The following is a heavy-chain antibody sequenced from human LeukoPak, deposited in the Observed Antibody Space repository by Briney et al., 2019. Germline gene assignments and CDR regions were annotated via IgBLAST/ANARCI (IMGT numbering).Heavy chain of an antibody. V-gene: IGHV3-33*01. CDR2: LWYDGSNK. Sequence: PGRSLRLSCAASGFTFSSYGMHWVRQAPGKGLEWVAVLWYDGSNKYYADPVKGRFTISRDNSKNTLYLQMNSLRAEDTAVYYCARGYSYGFGYFDYWGQGTLVTVSS. CDR1: GFTFSSYG. J-gene: IGHJ4*02. CDR3: ARGYSYGFGYFDY. D-gene: IGHD5-18*01.